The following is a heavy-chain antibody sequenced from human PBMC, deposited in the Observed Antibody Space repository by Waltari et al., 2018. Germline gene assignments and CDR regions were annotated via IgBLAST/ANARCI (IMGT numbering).Heavy chain of an antibody. Sequence: EVHLLESGGDLVQTGGSLRLSCAASGFAFSNSAMSWVRQAPGKGLEWGAGISTSGGSAKYADSVQGRFTISRDNSKKTLHLQMNSLRVEDTAVYYCAKGTERYGGWAPIFDSWGQGTQVTVSS. CDR3: AKGTERYGGWAPIFDS. V-gene: IGHV3-23*01. J-gene: IGHJ4*02. CDR2: ISTSGGSA. CDR1: GFAFSNSA. D-gene: IGHD6-19*01.